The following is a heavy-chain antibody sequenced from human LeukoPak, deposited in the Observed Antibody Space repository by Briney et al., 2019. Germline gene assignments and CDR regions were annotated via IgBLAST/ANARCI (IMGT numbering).Heavy chain of an antibody. CDR2: ISYDGSNK. CDR1: GFTFSSYG. V-gene: IGHV3-30*18. Sequence: GGSLRFSCAASGFTFSSYGMHWVRQAPGKGLEWVAVISYDGSNKYYADSVKGRFTISRDNSKNTLYLQMNSLRAEDTAVYYCAKGVGSSSAGGMDVWGQGTTVTVSS. D-gene: IGHD6-6*01. J-gene: IGHJ6*02. CDR3: AKGVGSSSAGGMDV.